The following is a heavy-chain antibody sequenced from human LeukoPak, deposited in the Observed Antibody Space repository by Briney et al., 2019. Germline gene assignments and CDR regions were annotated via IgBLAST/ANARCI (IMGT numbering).Heavy chain of an antibody. Sequence: ASVKVSCKASGGTFSSYAISWVRQAPGQGLEWMGGIIPIFGTANYAQKFQGRVTTTADESTSTAYMELSSLRSEDTAVYYCARGRSVYYYYYYMDVWGKGTTVTISS. V-gene: IGHV1-69*13. J-gene: IGHJ6*03. CDR1: GGTFSSYA. CDR2: IIPIFGTA. CDR3: ARGRSVYYYYYYMDV.